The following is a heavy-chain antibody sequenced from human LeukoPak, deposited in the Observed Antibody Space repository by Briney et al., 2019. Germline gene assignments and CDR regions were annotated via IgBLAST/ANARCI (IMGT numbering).Heavy chain of an antibody. J-gene: IGHJ5*02. CDR3: ARDGGYSGYDWFDP. CDR1: GFTFSSHN. Sequence: GGSLRLSCAASGFTFSSHNMNWVRQAPGKGLEWVSYISSSSTTIYQADSVKGRFTISRDNAKNSLYLQMNSLRAEDTAVYYCARDGGYSGYDWFDPWGQGTLVTVSS. CDR2: ISSSSTTI. D-gene: IGHD5-12*01. V-gene: IGHV3-48*01.